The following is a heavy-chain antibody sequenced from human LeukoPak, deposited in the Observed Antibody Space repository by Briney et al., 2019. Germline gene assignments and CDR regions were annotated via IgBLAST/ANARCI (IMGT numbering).Heavy chain of an antibody. CDR1: GFTFSSYW. CDR2: ISSDGTTT. J-gene: IGHJ4*02. CDR3: ARDPAMQTWLSAYYFDY. V-gene: IGHV3-48*01. Sequence: GGSLRLSCAASGFTFSSYWMNWVRQAPGKGLEWISYISSDGTTTYYADSVKGRFTISRDNARNSLYLQMNSLRAEDTAVYYCARDPAMQTWLSAYYFDYWGQGTQVTVSS. D-gene: IGHD3-22*01.